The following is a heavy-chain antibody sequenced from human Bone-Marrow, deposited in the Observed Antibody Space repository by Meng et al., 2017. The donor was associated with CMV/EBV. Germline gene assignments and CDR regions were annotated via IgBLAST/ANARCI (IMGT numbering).Heavy chain of an antibody. CDR3: ARGGWLRFSDY. Sequence: GESLKISCAASGFTFSSYAMHWVRQAPGKGLEWVSGINWNGGSTGYADSVKGRFTISRDNAKNSLYLQMNSLRAEDTALYYCARGGWLRFSDYWGQGTLVTVSS. D-gene: IGHD5-12*01. J-gene: IGHJ4*02. V-gene: IGHV3-20*04. CDR1: GFTFSSYA. CDR2: INWNGGST.